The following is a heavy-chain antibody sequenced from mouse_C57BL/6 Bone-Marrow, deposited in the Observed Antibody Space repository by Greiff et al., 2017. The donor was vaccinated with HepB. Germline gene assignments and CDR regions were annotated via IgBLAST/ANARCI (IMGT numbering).Heavy chain of an antibody. D-gene: IGHD1-1*01. CDR1: GYTFTSYW. CDR2: IYPGSGST. Sequence: QVQLQQPGAELVKPGASVKMSCKASGYTFTSYWITWVKQRPGQGLEWIGDIYPGSGSTNYNEKFKSKATLTVDTSSSTAYMQLSSRTSEDSAVYYCARWEYYYGSSWYFDVWGTGTTVTVSS. J-gene: IGHJ1*03. CDR3: ARWEYYYGSSWYFDV. V-gene: IGHV1-55*01.